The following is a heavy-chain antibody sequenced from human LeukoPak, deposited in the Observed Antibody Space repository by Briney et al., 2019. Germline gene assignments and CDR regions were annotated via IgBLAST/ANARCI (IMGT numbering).Heavy chain of an antibody. CDR3: ARGPTMKMDV. V-gene: IGHV3-48*03. J-gene: IGHJ6*04. CDR1: GFTFSSYE. Sequence: PGGSLRLSCAASGFTFSSYEMNWVRQAPGKGLEWVSYISSSGSTIYYADSVKGRFTISRDNAKNSLYLQMNSLRAEDTAVYYCARGPTMKMDVLGKGTTVTVSS. CDR2: ISSSGSTI. D-gene: IGHD3-22*01.